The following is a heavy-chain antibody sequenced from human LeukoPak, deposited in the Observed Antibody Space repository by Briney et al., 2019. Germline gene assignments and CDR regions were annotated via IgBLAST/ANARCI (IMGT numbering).Heavy chain of an antibody. V-gene: IGHV4-39*01. J-gene: IGHJ3*02. D-gene: IGHD1-20*01. CDR2: IYYSGST. Sequence: SETLSLTCTVSGGSISSSSYYWGWIRQPPGKGLEWIGSIYYSGSTYYNPSLKSRVTISVDTSKNQFSLKLSSVTAADTAVYYCASGSDNWNDIHDAFDIWGQGTMVTVSS. CDR1: GGSISSSSYY. CDR3: ASGSDNWNDIHDAFDI.